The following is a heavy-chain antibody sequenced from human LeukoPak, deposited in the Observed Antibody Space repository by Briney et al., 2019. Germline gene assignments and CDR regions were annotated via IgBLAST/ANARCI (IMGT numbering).Heavy chain of an antibody. D-gene: IGHD2-2*01. CDR1: GFSFSDYY. CDR2: ISSSGSTI. J-gene: IGHJ4*02. V-gene: IGHV3-11*04. CDR3: AKNIEYQFDY. Sequence: GGSLRLSCAASGFSFSDYYMSWIRQAPGKGLEWVSYISSSGSTIYYADSVKGRFTISRDNSKNTLYLQMNSLRAEDTAVYYCAKNIEYQFDYWGQGTLVTVSS.